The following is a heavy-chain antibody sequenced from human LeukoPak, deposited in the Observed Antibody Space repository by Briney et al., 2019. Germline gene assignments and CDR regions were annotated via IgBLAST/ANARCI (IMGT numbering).Heavy chain of an antibody. V-gene: IGHV3-9*01. Sequence: PGGSLRLSCAASGFIFDDYAMYWVRQAPGKGLEWVSGISWNSGSIDYADSVKGRFTISRDNAKNSLCLQMNSLRAEDTAVYYCARAAYDSNGYTANHDYWGQGTLVTVSS. D-gene: IGHD3-22*01. CDR3: ARAAYDSNGYTANHDY. CDR2: ISWNSGSI. J-gene: IGHJ4*02. CDR1: GFIFDDYA.